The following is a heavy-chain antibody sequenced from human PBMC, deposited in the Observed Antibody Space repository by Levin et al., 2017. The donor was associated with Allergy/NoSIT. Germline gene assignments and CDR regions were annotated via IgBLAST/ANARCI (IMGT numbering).Heavy chain of an antibody. CDR3: AKDRDYGDYGNFDY. J-gene: IGHJ4*02. D-gene: IGHD4-17*01. V-gene: IGHV3-23*01. CDR1: GFTFSSYA. Sequence: GGSLRLSCAASGFTFSSYAMTWVRQAPGKGLEWVSAISGSGGSTYYADSVKGRFIISRDNSKNTLYLQVHSLRAEDTAVFYCAKDRDYGDYGNFDYWGQGTLVIVSS. CDR2: ISGSGGST.